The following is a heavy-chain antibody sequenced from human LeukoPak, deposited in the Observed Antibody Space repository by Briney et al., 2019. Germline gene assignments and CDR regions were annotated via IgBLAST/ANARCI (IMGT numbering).Heavy chain of an antibody. CDR1: GFSFRDFW. J-gene: IGHJ4*02. Sequence: GRSLRLSCAASGFSFRDFWMTWVRQAPGKGLEWVANINQGGSVKYYVDSVKGRFTISRDDAESSLYVQMNSLRDEDTAVYYCARFGYSGWNLEYWGQGTLVTVSS. V-gene: IGHV3-7*01. D-gene: IGHD5-12*01. CDR3: ARFGYSGWNLEY. CDR2: INQGGSVK.